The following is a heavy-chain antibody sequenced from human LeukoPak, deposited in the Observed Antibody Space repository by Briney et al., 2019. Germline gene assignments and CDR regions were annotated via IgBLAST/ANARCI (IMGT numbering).Heavy chain of an antibody. CDR1: GFTFSSYA. CDR3: ARSRTVSGYDYVY. D-gene: IGHD5-12*01. J-gene: IGHJ4*02. V-gene: IGHV3-30-3*01. CDR2: ISCDGSNK. Sequence: GGSLRLSCAASGFTFSSYAMHWVRQAPGKGLEWVALISCDGSNKYYADSVKGRFTISRDNSKNTLYLQMNSLRAEDTAVYYCARSRTVSGYDYVYWGQGTLVTVSS.